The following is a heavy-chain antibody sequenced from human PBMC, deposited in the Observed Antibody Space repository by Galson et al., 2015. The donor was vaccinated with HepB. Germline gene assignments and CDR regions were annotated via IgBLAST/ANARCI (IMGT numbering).Heavy chain of an antibody. J-gene: IGHJ3*02. CDR3: ARELLRGGAFDI. V-gene: IGHV3-33*08. CDR1: GFTFSSYW. CDR2: IWYDGSKT. Sequence: SLRLSCAASGFTFSSYWMSWVRQAPGKGLEWVAIIWYDGSKTYYAGSVKGRFTISRDNAKNSLYLQMNGLRAEDTAVYYCARELLRGGAFDIWGQGTMVTVSS. D-gene: IGHD2-15*01.